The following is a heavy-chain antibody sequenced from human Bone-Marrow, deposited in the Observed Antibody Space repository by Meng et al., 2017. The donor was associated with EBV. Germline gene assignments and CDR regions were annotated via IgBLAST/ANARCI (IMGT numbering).Heavy chain of an antibody. Sequence: QVQLVQSGAEVKKPXASAKVSCXASGYTFTGYYMHWVRQAPGQGLEWMGRINPNSGGTNYAQKFQGRVTMTRDTSISTAYMELSRLRSDDTAVYYCARDDYDILTGYPGPFDYWGQGTLVTVSS. J-gene: IGHJ4*02. CDR2: INPNSGGT. CDR1: GYTFTGYY. V-gene: IGHV1-2*06. CDR3: ARDDYDILTGYPGPFDY. D-gene: IGHD3-9*01.